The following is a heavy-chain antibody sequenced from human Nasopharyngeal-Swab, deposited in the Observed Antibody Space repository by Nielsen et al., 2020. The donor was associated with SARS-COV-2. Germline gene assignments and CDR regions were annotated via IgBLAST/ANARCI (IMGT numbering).Heavy chain of an antibody. D-gene: IGHD1-26*01. CDR1: DGSVSSGSYY. CDR3: ARDRVGGSYGEGMDY. V-gene: IGHV4-61*01. J-gene: IGHJ4*02. Sequence: SETLSLNCTVSDGSVSSGSYYWSWIRQPPGKGLEWIGYIYYSGSTNYNPSLKSRVTISVDTSKNQFSLKLSSVTAADTAVYYCARDRVGGSYGEGMDYWGQGTLVTVSS. CDR2: IYYSGST.